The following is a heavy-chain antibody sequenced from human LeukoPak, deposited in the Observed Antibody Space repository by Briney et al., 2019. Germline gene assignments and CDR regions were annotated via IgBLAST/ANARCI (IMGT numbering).Heavy chain of an antibody. V-gene: IGHV4-34*01. CDR3: ARITDRTIIGEIMHGFDI. CDR1: GFTFSSHW. J-gene: IGHJ3*02. CDR2: INHSGST. D-gene: IGHD3-3*01. Sequence: TGGSLRLSCAASGFTFSSHWMTWIRQPPGKGLEWIGEINHSGSTNYNPSLKSRVTISVDTSKNQFSLKLSSVTAADTAVYYCARITDRTIIGEIMHGFDIWGQGTPVTVSS.